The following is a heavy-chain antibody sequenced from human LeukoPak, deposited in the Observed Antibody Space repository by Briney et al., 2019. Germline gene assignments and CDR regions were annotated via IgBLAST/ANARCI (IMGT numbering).Heavy chain of an antibody. V-gene: IGHV3-48*03. D-gene: IGHD3-22*01. Sequence: GGSLRHSFAASGFTFSSYEMNWGRQAPGKGLEWVSYISSSGRTIYYADSVKGRFTISRDNTKNSLYLQMNSLRAEDPAVYYCARGNQYDSSDYSMDFWGQGTLVTVSS. CDR1: GFTFSSYE. J-gene: IGHJ4*02. CDR3: ARGNQYDSSDYSMDF. CDR2: ISSSGRTI.